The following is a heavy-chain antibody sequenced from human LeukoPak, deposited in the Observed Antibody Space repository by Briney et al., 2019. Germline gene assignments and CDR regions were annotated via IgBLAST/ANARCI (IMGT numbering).Heavy chain of an antibody. D-gene: IGHD5-18*01. CDR3: ARDLAYSRLDY. CDR1: GLTFSSSW. J-gene: IGHJ4*02. CDR2: INPDGNKK. Sequence: GGSLRLSCAVSGLTFSSSWIDWVRLAPGKGLEWVASINPDGNKKYSADSVKGRFTISRDNAENSLYLQMNSLRVEDTAFYYCARDLAYSRLDYWGQGMLVTVSS. V-gene: IGHV3-7*01.